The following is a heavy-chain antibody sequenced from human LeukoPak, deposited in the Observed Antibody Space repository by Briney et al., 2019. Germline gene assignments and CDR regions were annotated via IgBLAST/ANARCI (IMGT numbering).Heavy chain of an antibody. CDR2: IYYSGST. D-gene: IGHD6-6*01. Sequence: PSETLSLTCTVSGGSISSYYWSWIRKPPGRGLEWIGYIYYSGSTNYNPSLKSRVTISVDTSKNQFSLKLSFVTAADTAVYYCARGSIAARNDAFDIWGQGTMVTVSS. CDR1: GGSISSYY. J-gene: IGHJ3*02. CDR3: ARGSIAARNDAFDI. V-gene: IGHV4-59*01.